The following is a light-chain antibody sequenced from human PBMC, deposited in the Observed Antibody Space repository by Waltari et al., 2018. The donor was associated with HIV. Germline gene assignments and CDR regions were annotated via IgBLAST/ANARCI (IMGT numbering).Light chain of an antibody. CDR2: TTH. Sequence: QTVVTQEPSFSVSPGGTVTLTCGLSSGSVSTSYYPSWYQQTPGHAPRTLTHTTHTRSSGVPDRFSGSILGNKAALTITGAHEDDESDYYCVLYMGTGIWVFGGGTKLTVL. CDR1: SGSVSTSYY. CDR3: VLYMGTGIWV. V-gene: IGLV8-61*01. J-gene: IGLJ3*02.